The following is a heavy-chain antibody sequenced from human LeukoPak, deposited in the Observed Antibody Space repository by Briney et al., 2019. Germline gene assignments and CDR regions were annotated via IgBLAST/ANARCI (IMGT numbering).Heavy chain of an antibody. Sequence: AGGSLRFSCAAAGFTISSYGMHWVRQAPGKGLEWVALISYEGSDKYYADSVKGRFTISRDNSKNTLYLQVNSLRPEDTAVYYCAKDSTHCSGASCYGGDYWGQGTLVTVSS. CDR3: AKDSTHCSGASCYGGDY. CDR2: ISYEGSDK. V-gene: IGHV3-30*18. CDR1: GFTISSYG. J-gene: IGHJ4*02. D-gene: IGHD2-15*01.